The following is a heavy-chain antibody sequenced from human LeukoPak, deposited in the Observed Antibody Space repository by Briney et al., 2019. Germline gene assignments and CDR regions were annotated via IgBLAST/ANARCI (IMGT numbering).Heavy chain of an antibody. J-gene: IGHJ4*02. D-gene: IGHD3-22*01. Sequence: GRSLRLSCAASGFTFSSYGMHWVRQAPGKGLEWVAVISYDGSNKYYADSVKGRFTISRDNSKNTLYLQMNSLRAEDTAVYYCAREVYYYDSSGFYYSGGFGYWGQGTLLTVSS. CDR2: ISYDGSNK. CDR3: AREVYYYDSSGFYYSGGFGY. V-gene: IGHV3-30*03. CDR1: GFTFSSYG.